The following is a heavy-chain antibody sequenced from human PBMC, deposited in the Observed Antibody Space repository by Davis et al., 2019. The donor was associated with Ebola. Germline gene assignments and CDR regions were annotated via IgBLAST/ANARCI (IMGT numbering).Heavy chain of an antibody. Sequence: PSETLSLTCLVSGGPTSSPFWTWTRQCPGKGLEWIGYIHSSGNTNYNPSFKSRVTVSLDASKSRSSLKLSSVTAADTAVYYCARTGYSSSYYGMDVWGQGTTVTVSS. J-gene: IGHJ6*02. CDR2: IHSSGNT. CDR1: GGPTSSPF. V-gene: IGHV4-59*11. CDR3: ARTGYSSSYYGMDV. D-gene: IGHD6-13*01.